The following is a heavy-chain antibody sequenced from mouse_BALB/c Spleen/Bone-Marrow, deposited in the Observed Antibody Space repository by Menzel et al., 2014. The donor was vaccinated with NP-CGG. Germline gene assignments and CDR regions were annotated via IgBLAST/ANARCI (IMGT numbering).Heavy chain of an antibody. CDR2: IYPGDGNN. V-gene: IGHV1S56*01. J-gene: IGHJ4*01. Sequence: VQRVESGPELVKPGALVKISCKASGYTFKSYDINWVKQRPGQGLEGIGWIYPGDGNNKYNEKFKGKALLTADKSSSTAYMQLSSLTSENSSVYFCTRGGYGNYVGYAMDYWGQGTSVTVSS. CDR1: GYTFKSYD. D-gene: IGHD2-10*02. CDR3: TRGGYGNYVGYAMDY.